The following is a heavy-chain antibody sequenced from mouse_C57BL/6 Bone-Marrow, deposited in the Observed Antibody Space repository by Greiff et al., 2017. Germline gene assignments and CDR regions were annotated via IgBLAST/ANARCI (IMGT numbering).Heavy chain of an antibody. V-gene: IGHV5-6*02. CDR3: ASRTGTWYFDV. J-gene: IGHJ1*03. CDR2: ISSGGSYT. CDR1: GFTFSSYG. D-gene: IGHD4-1*01. Sequence: EVMLVESGGDLVKPGGSLKLSCAASGFTFSSYGMSWVRQTPDQRLEWVATISSGGSYTYYPDSVKGRFTISRDNAKNTLYLQMSSLKSEDTAMYYCASRTGTWYFDVWGTGTTVTVSS.